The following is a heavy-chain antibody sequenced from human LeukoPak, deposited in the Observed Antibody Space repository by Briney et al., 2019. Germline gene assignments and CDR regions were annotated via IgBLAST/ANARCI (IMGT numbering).Heavy chain of an antibody. J-gene: IGHJ4*02. CDR2: IYYSGST. Sequence: SETLSLTCTVSGGSISSGGYYWSWIRQRPGKGLEWIGYIYYSGSTYYNPSLKSRVTISVDTSKNQFSLKLSSVTAADTAVYYCASSAIAAAGTVDYWGQGTLVTVSS. D-gene: IGHD6-13*01. CDR3: ASSAIAAAGTVDY. CDR1: GGSISSGGYY. V-gene: IGHV4-31*03.